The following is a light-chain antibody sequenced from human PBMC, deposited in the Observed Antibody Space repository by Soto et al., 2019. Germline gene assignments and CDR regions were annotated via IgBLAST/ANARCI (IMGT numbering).Light chain of an antibody. J-gene: IGLJ3*02. CDR2: EVT. V-gene: IGLV2-23*02. CDR3: CSDVGSVV. Sequence: QSVLTQPASVSGSPGQSITISCTGVSSDVGGYNLVSWYQQYPGKAPKLVIYEVTKRPSGISTRFSGSKSGNTASLTISGLRAEDEADYYCCSDVGSVVFGGGTKLTVL. CDR1: SSDVGGYNL.